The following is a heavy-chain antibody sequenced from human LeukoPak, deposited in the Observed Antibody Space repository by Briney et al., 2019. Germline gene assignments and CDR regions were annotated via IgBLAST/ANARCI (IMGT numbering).Heavy chain of an antibody. V-gene: IGHV4-59*01. CDR3: ATRKSGYSGYDVGEDDAFDI. CDR2: IFYNGNT. Sequence: SETLSLTCAVSGGSISSYYWSWIRQPPGKGLEWIGYIFYNGNTNYNPSLRSRVTMSLDTSKNQFSLKLTSVTAADTAVYYCATRKSGYSGYDVGEDDAFDIWGQGTMVTVSS. CDR1: GGSISSYY. D-gene: IGHD5-12*01. J-gene: IGHJ3*02.